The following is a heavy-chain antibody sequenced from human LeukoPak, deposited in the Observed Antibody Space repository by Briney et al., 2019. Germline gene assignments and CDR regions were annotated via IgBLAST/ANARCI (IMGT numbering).Heavy chain of an antibody. V-gene: IGHV4-38-2*01. CDR3: ARVTYVDDMLYQYFDY. D-gene: IGHD4-17*01. J-gene: IGHJ4*02. Sequence: PSETLSLTCAVSSYSISSGSYWGWIRQSPGKGLEWVGSIFHSGNSYYNPSLKSRLTMSVDTSKTQFSLKLTSVTAADTALYSCARVTYVDDMLYQYFDYWGQGILVTVSS. CDR2: IFHSGNS. CDR1: SYSISSGSY.